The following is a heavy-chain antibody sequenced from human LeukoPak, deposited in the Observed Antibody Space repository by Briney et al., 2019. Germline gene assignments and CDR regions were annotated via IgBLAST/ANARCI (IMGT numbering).Heavy chain of an antibody. V-gene: IGHV3-7*01. CDR3: TTEPRVLSY. D-gene: IGHD2-8*01. J-gene: IGHJ4*02. CDR1: GFSFSASY. Sequence: GGSPRLSCAASGFSFSASYMTWVRQAPGKGLECVAYIRPDVSSTSYVESVKGRFTISRDNAMNSVYLQMNSLRIEDTALYDSTTEPRVLSYWGQRALVTVSP. CDR2: IRPDVSST.